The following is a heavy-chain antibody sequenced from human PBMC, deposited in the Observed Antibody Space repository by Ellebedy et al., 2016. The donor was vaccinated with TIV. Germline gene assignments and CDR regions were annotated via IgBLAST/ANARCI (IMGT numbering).Heavy chain of an antibody. CDR2: ISTSGYSL. D-gene: IGHD2-21*01. V-gene: IGHV3-48*02. Sequence: LSLTCAASGFTFSPYSVNWVRQAPGKGLEWVSYISTSGYSLYYADSVKGRFTISRDNAKNSLYLQMNSLRDEDTAMYYCARDRVAVAVPAMGAFDIWGRGTMVTVSS. CDR1: GFTFSPYS. CDR3: ARDRVAVAVPAMGAFDI. J-gene: IGHJ3*02.